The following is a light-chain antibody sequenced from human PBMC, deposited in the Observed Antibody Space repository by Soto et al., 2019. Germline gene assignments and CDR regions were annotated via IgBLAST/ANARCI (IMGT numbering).Light chain of an antibody. V-gene: IGLV4-69*01. Sequence: QLVLTQSPSASASLGASVKLTCTLSSGHSSYAIAWHQQQPEKGPRYLMKLNSDGSHSKGDGIPGRFSGSSSGAERYLTISRLQSEDEADYCCQTSGTGTLVFGGGTKLTVL. CDR3: QTSGTGTLV. CDR2: LNSDGSH. CDR1: SGHSSYA. J-gene: IGLJ2*01.